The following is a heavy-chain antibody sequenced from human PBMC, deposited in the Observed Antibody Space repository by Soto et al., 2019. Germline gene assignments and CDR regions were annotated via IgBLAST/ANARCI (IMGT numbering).Heavy chain of an antibody. CDR3: ARSHIVATTVSRDEKYYFDY. Sequence: QVQLQESGPGLVKPSQTLSLTCTVSGGSISSGGYYWSWIRQLPGKGLEWIGYIYYSGSTYYNPSLKSRVTISVDTSKNQFSLKLSSVTAADTAVYYCARSHIVATTVSRDEKYYFDYWGQGTLVTVSS. V-gene: IGHV4-31*03. CDR2: IYYSGST. J-gene: IGHJ4*02. CDR1: GGSISSGGYY. D-gene: IGHD5-12*01.